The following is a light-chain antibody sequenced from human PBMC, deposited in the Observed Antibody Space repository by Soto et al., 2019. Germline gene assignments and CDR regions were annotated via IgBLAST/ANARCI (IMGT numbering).Light chain of an antibody. J-gene: IGKJ5*01. CDR1: QGIGDT. Sequence: EVVMTQSPATLSVSPGEGATLSCRASQGIGDTLAWYQHKPGQTPRLLIYDTSTRATGIPARFSGSGSGTEFTLTISSLRSEDFAVYYCQQYEKWPPSITFGQGTRLETK. CDR2: DTS. V-gene: IGKV3D-15*01. CDR3: QQYEKWPPSIT.